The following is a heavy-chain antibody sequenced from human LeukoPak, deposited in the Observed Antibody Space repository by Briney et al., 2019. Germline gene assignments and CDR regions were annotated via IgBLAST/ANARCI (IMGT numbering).Heavy chain of an antibody. J-gene: IGHJ4*02. D-gene: IGHD1-1*01. CDR1: GGSISSYY. CDR3: ARSLGNWNDGSLGY. CDR2: IYYSGST. V-gene: IGHV4-59*01. Sequence: SETLSLTCTVSGGSISSYYWSWIRQPPGKGLEWIGYIYYSGSTNYNPSLKSRVTISVDTSKNQFSLKLSSVTAADTAVYYCARSLGNWNDGSLGYWGQGTLVTVSS.